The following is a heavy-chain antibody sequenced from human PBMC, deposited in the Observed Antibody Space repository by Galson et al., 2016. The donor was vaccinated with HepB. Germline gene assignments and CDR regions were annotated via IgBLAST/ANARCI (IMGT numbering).Heavy chain of an antibody. Sequence: SLRLSCAASGFTFSNYGMTWVRQAPGKGLEVVSSISRSGDSTDYADSVKGRFTISRDNSKNTLSLQMNSLRAEDTAAYYCATWIANHFDYWGQGTLVTVSS. V-gene: IGHV3-23*01. D-gene: IGHD2-2*03. J-gene: IGHJ4*02. CDR1: GFTFSNYG. CDR2: ISRSGDST. CDR3: ATWIANHFDY.